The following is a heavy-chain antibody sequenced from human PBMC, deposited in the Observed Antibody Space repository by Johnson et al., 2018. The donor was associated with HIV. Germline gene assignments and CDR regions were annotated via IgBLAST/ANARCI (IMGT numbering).Heavy chain of an antibody. V-gene: IGHV3-66*02. J-gene: IGHJ3*02. CDR1: GFTVSSNY. D-gene: IGHD6-19*01. CDR2: IYDGGTT. CDR3: ARDHEQWLATHGDAFDI. Sequence: PLVESGGGLVQPGGSLRLSCAASGFTVSSNYMSWVRQAPGKGLEWVSFIYDGGTTYYADSVKGRFTISRDNSKNTLYLQLNSLRAEDTALYYCARDHEQWLATHGDAFDIWGQGTIVTVSS.